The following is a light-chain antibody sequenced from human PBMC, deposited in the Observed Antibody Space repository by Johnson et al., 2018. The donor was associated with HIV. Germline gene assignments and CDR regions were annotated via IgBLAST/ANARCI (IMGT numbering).Light chain of an antibody. CDR1: VSNIESYF. CDR3: GTWDSSLSAYV. Sequence: QSVLTQPPSVSAAPGQTVNISCSGNVSNIESYFVSWYQQLPGAAPTLLIYEDNKRPSGIPDRFSGSKSCATATLGITGLQTVDEADYYCGTWDSSLSAYVFGTGTKVTVL. J-gene: IGLJ1*01. CDR2: EDN. V-gene: IGLV1-51*02.